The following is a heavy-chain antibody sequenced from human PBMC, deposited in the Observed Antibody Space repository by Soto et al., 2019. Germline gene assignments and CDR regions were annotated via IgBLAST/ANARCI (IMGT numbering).Heavy chain of an antibody. CDR1: GFTFSSYG. CDR3: AKDPGGSTPTRYGDLVGSAFDI. D-gene: IGHD4-17*01. J-gene: IGHJ3*02. CDR2: ISYDGSNK. Sequence: GGSLRLSCAASGFTFSSYGMHWVRQAPGKGLEWVAVISYDGSNKYYADSVKGRFTISRDNSKNTLYLQMNSLRAEDTAVYYCAKDPGGSTPTRYGDLVGSAFDIWGQGTMVTVSS. V-gene: IGHV3-30*18.